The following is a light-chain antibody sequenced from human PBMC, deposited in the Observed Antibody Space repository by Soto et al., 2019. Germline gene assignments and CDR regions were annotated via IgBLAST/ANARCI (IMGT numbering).Light chain of an antibody. CDR2: GAS. Sequence: EIVLTQSPGTLSLSPGARATLSCRASHSVSSDLAWYQQKPGQAPRLLIYGASTRAIGIPARFSGSGSGTEFTLTISSLQSEDFAVYYCQQYNNWPPTFGQGTRLEIK. V-gene: IGKV3-15*01. CDR3: QQYNNWPPT. CDR1: HSVSSD. J-gene: IGKJ5*01.